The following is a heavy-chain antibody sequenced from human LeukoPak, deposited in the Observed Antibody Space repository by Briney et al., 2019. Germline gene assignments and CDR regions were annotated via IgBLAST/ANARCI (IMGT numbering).Heavy chain of an antibody. V-gene: IGHV1-18*01. CDR3: ARRGITMVRGVPTGFDY. D-gene: IGHD3-10*01. CDR2: ISAYNGNT. J-gene: IGHJ4*02. CDR1: GYTFTSYG. Sequence: GASVKVSCKASGYTFTSYGINWVRQAPGQGLEWMGWISAYNGNTNYAQKLQGRVTMTTDTSTSTAYMELRSLRSDDTAVYYCARRGITMVRGVPTGFDYWGQGTLVTVSS.